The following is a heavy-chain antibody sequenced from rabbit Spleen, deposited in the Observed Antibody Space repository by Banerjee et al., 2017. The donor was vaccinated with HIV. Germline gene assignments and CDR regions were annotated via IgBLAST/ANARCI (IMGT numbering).Heavy chain of an antibody. D-gene: IGHD8-1*01. CDR1: GFSFSDRDV. CDR3: ARDTGSSFSSYGMDL. Sequence: QEQLEESGGGLVKPEGSLTLTCKASGFSFSDRDVMCWVRQAPGKGLEWISCVPGSSSGFTYSATWAKGRFTCSKTSSTTVTLQMTSLTVADTATYFCARDTGSSFSSYGMDLWGQGTLVTVS. CDR2: VPGSSSGFT. J-gene: IGHJ3*01. V-gene: IGHV1S45*01.